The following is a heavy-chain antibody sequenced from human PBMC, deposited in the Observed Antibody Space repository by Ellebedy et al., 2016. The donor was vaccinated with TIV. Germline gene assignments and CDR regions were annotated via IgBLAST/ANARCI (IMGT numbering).Heavy chain of an antibody. CDR2: INHSGST. J-gene: IGHJ5*02. D-gene: IGHD1-1*01. V-gene: IGHV4-34*01. CDR1: GGSFSAYD. CDR3: ARGRVQTRGHWFDP. Sequence: MPSETLSLTCAVYGGSFSAYDWGWIRKPPGKGLEWIGEINHSGSTNYNPSLKSRVTISVDTSKNWFSLRLTSLTAADTAVYYCARGRVQTRGHWFDPWGQGTLVTVSS.